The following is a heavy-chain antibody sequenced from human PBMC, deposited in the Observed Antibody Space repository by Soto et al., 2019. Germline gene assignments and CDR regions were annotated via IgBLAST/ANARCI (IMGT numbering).Heavy chain of an antibody. CDR1: GFTFRNYN. CDR3: NHFDTCGYRGNFDS. V-gene: IGHV3-48*01. J-gene: IGHJ4*02. Sequence: GGSLRLSCAASGFTFRNYNMNWVRQAPGKGLEWVSHISIGGTTIDYADPAKGRFTISRDNSKNTLFLQLNSLRAEDTAIYYCNHFDTCGYRGNFDSWGQGTLVTVSS. D-gene: IGHD2-21*01. CDR2: ISIGGTTI.